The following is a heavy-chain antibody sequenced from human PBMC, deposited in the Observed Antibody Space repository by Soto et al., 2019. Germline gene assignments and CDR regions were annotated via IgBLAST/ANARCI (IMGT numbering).Heavy chain of an antibody. CDR3: GRGAAAVDY. CDR2: IYYSGST. D-gene: IGHD6-13*01. CDR1: GGSISSSSYY. J-gene: IGHJ4*02. V-gene: IGHV4-39*07. Sequence: PSETLSLTCTVSGGSISSSSYYWGWIRQPPGKGLEWIGSIYYSGSTYYNPSLKSRVTISVDTSKNQFSLKLSSVTAADTAVYYCGRGAAAVDYWGQGTLVTVSS.